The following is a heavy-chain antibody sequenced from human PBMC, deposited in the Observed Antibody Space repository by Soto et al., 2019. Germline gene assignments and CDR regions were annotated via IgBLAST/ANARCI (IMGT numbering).Heavy chain of an antibody. J-gene: IGHJ6*02. D-gene: IGHD3-3*01. V-gene: IGHV3-30*18. CDR2: ISYDGSNK. CDR3: AKGKWSGYLPRYGMDV. Sequence: GGSLRLSCAASGFTFSSYGMHWVRQAPGKGLEWVAVISYDGSNKYYADSVKGRFTISRDNSKNTLYLQMNSLRAEDTAVYYCAKGKWSGYLPRYGMDVWGQGTTVTVSS. CDR1: GFTFSSYG.